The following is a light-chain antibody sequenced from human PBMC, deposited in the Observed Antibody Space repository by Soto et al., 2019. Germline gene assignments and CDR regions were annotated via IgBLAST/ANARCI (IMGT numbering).Light chain of an antibody. CDR2: GAS. CDR3: QQRGNWPLT. J-gene: IGKJ4*01. V-gene: IGKV3D-20*02. CDR1: RGVSANY. Sequence: ENLLTQSPGTLSLSPGEGATLSCRASRGVSANYLAWYQQKPGQAPTLLIYGASIRAAGIPDRFSGSGSGTDFTLTISSLEPEDFAIYYCQQRGNWPLTFGGGTKVDIK.